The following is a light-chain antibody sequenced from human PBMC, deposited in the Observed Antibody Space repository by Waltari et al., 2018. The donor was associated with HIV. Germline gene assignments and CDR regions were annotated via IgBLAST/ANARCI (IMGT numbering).Light chain of an antibody. CDR3: TSYTTTNTWV. J-gene: IGLJ3*02. CDR2: EVS. CDR1: DTYVGTYNY. V-gene: IGLV2-14*01. Sequence: QSALTQPASVSGSPGQSIPISCTGTDTYVGTYNYVSWFQHHPGTAPKLIISEVSNRPSGVSHRFSGSKSGNTASLIISGLQAEDEASYYCTSYTTTNTWVFGGGTNLTVL.